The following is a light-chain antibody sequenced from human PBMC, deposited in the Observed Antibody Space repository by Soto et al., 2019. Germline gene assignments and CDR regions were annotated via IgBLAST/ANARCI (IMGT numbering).Light chain of an antibody. V-gene: IGKV3-11*01. CDR3: QQYGSPHWT. J-gene: IGKJ1*01. CDR1: QSVSSF. CDR2: DAF. Sequence: EIVLTQSPATLSLSPGERATLSCRASQSVSSFLAWYQQKPGQAPRLLIYDAFNRATGIPARFSGSGSGTDFTLTISSLEPEDFAVYYCQQYGSPHWTFGQGTKVDIK.